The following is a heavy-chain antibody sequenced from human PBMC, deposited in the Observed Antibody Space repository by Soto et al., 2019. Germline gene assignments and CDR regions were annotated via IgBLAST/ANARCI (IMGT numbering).Heavy chain of an antibody. J-gene: IGHJ6*02. CDR2: IVVGSGNT. CDR3: ATQSVAAGYYYYGMDV. V-gene: IGHV1-58*01. Sequence: GASVKVSCKASGFTFTSSAVQWVRQARGQRLEWIGWIVVGSGNTNYAQKFQERVTITRDMSTSTAYMELSSPRSEDTAVYYCATQSVAAGYYYYGMDVWGQGTTVTVSS. D-gene: IGHD6-19*01. CDR1: GFTFTSSA.